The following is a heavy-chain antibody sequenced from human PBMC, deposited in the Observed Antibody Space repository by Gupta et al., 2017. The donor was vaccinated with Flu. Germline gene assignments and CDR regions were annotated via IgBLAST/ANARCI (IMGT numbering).Heavy chain of an antibody. D-gene: IGHD6-6*01. CDR1: GFTFRSYA. J-gene: IGHJ5*02. V-gene: IGHV3-23*01. Sequence: EVQLLESGGGLVQPGGSLRLSCAASGFTFRSYAISWVRQAPGKGLEWVSAISGSGGSTYYADSVKGRFTISRDNSKNTLYLQMNSLRAEDTAVYYCAKSRAPVFLAARPCPWFDPWGQGTLVTVSS. CDR3: AKSRAPVFLAARPCPWFDP. CDR2: ISGSGGST.